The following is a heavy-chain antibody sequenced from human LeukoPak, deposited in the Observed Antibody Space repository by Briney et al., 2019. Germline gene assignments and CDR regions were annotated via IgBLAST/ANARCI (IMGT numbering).Heavy chain of an antibody. V-gene: IGHV4-59*01. D-gene: IGHD3-16*01. CDR1: GGSISSYY. CDR3: AREGGPDTRGFDY. Sequence: PSETLSLTCTVSGGSISSYYWSWIRQPPGKGLEWIGYIYYSGSTNYNPSLKSRVTISVDTSKNQFSLKLSSVTAADTAVYYCAREGGPDTRGFDYWGQGTLVTVSS. J-gene: IGHJ4*02. CDR2: IYYSGST.